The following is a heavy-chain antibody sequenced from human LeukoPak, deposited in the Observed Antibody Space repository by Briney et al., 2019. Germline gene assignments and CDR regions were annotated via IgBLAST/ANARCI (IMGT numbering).Heavy chain of an antibody. D-gene: IGHD4-11*01. CDR3: ARDRTGQQLISRKEYYYMDV. CDR1: GCTFSHYG. CDR2: IYTGGTT. V-gene: IGHV3-66*01. J-gene: IGHJ6*03. Sequence: GGSLRLSCAASGCTFSHYGMHWVRQAPGKGLEGASIIYTGGTTYYADSVKGRFTISRDNSKNTLYLQMNSLRAEDTAVYYCARDRTGQQLISRKEYYYMDVWGKGTTVTIPS.